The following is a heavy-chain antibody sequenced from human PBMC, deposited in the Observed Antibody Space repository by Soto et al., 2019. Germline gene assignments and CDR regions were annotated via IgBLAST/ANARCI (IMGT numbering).Heavy chain of an antibody. D-gene: IGHD3-10*01. V-gene: IGHV4-4*07. CDR2: IYNGGNT. J-gene: IGHJ6*02. CDR3: ARDGSDSYGLDV. Sequence: SDTLSLTFTVSGGSISSYYWSWIQQSAGKGLEWIGRIYNGGNTQYNPSLKSRVTMSAETSKNQFSLRLNSVTAADTAVYYCARDGSDSYGLDVWGQGTTVIVSS. CDR1: GGSISSYY.